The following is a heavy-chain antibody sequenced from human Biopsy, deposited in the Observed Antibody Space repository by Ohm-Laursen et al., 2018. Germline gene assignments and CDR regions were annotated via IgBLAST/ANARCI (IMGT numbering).Heavy chain of an antibody. CDR2: ISYNERT. D-gene: IGHD3-9*01. CDR3: VREPKTGTAEAWYFDL. CDR1: GASVKTSGYF. V-gene: IGHV4-31*03. Sequence: TLPLTCCVSGASVKTSGYFWAWIRQRPGKGLEWIGYISYNERTHYNPSLTSRLAISFDTSNNRISLQLRSVSVADTAVYYCVREPKTGTAEAWYFDLWGRGSPVTVPS. J-gene: IGHJ2*01.